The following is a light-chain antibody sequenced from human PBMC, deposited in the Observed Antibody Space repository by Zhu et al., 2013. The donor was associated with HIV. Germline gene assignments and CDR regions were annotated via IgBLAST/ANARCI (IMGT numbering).Light chain of an antibody. CDR1: QSVGTN. CDR3: QQYNNWPPIT. J-gene: IGKJ5*01. Sequence: EIVMTQSPASMSVSAGERATFSCRASQSVGTNVAWYQQNPGQAPRLLIFGASSRATGIPDRFSGSGSGTDFTLTISRLEPEDFAVYFCQQYNNWPPITFGQGTRLEI. V-gene: IGKV3D-15*01. CDR2: GAS.